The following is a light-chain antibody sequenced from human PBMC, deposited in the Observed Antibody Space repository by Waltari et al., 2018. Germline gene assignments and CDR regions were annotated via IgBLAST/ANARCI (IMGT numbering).Light chain of an antibody. Sequence: QLVLTQSPSASASLGASVKLPCTLRRWHSNSAIAWHQQQPETGPRYLMKLNDDGSHNAGDGIPDRFSGSSSGAERYLTISSLQSEDEADYYCQTWGTGIQVFGGGTKLTVL. V-gene: IGLV4-69*01. CDR1: RWHSNSA. CDR3: QTWGTGIQV. J-gene: IGLJ3*02. CDR2: LNDDGSH.